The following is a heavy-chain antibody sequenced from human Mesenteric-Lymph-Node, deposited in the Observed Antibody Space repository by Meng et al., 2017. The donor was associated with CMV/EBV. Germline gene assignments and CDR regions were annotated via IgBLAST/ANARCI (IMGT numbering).Heavy chain of an antibody. CDR3: ARESKEGTYYDFWSGYSDDAFDI. CDR1: GFTFSSYW. J-gene: IGHJ3*02. CDR2: INSDGSST. D-gene: IGHD3-3*01. Sequence: GSLKISCAASGFTFSSYWMHWVRQAPGKGLVWVSRINSDGSSTSYADSVKGRFTISRDNAKNTLYLQMNSLRAEDTAVYYCARESKEGTYYDFWSGYSDDAFDIWGQGTMVTVSS. V-gene: IGHV3-74*01.